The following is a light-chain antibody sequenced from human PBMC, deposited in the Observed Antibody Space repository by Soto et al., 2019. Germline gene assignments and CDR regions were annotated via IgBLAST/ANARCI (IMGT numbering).Light chain of an antibody. J-gene: IGLJ1*01. CDR1: SSDVGGYNY. V-gene: IGLV2-14*01. CDR3: SSYTSSTTLV. Sequence: QSALTQPASVSGSPGQSITISCTGTSSDVGGYNYVSWNQQHPGKAPKLMIYEVTNRPSGVSSRFSGSKSDNTASLTISGLQAEDEADYFCSSYTSSTTLVFGTGTKLTVL. CDR2: EVT.